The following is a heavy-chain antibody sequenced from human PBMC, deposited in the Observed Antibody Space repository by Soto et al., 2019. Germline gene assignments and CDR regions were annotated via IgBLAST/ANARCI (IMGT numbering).Heavy chain of an antibody. J-gene: IGHJ4*02. D-gene: IGHD5-18*01. CDR1: GFTFSSYW. Sequence: EVQLVESGGGLGQPGGSLRLSCVGSGFTFSSYWMHWVRQVPGKGPVWVSRINSDGSASSYADFVKGRFTVSRDNAKNTLYLEMNSLSAEDTAVYYCTSGGYSYGCGYWGQGTLVTVSS. CDR2: INSDGSAS. V-gene: IGHV3-74*01. CDR3: TSGGYSYGCGY.